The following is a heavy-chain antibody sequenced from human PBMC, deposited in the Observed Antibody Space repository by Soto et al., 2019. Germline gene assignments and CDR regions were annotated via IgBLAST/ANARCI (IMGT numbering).Heavy chain of an antibody. V-gene: IGHV1-69*01. CDR1: GGTHNNYA. J-gene: IGHJ6*02. D-gene: IGHD3-10*02. CDR2: IIPIFATV. Sequence: QVQLLQSGSEVRKPGSSVKVSCKASGGTHNNYAFTWVRQARGQGLEWVGGIIPIFATVVYALRFEGRGAISADQSTSIAYMEVTYLSFDDTAVYYCIIGWEAVRYQFYVLDVWGQGTAITVSS. CDR3: IIGWEAVRYQFYVLDV.